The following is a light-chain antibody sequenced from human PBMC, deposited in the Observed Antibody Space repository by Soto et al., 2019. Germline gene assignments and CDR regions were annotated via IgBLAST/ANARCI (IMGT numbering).Light chain of an antibody. Sequence: QSVLTQPRSVSGSPGQSVTIFCTGTSSDVGGYNFVSWYQQHPDKAPKVMIYDVSKRPSGVPDRLSGSKSGDTASLTISGLQAEDEADYHCCSYAGSSYAFGTGTKVTVL. CDR1: SSDVGGYNF. CDR3: CSYAGSSYA. V-gene: IGLV2-11*01. CDR2: DVS. J-gene: IGLJ1*01.